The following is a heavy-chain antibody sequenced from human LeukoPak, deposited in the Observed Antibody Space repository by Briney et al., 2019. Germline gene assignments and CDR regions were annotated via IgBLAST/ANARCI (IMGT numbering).Heavy chain of an antibody. V-gene: IGHV4-59*01. CDR3: ARVPGSYYDRVDY. J-gene: IGHJ4*02. D-gene: IGHD1-26*01. CDR2: ISYSGST. Sequence: SETLSLTCSVSGGSITSYYWSWIRQPPGKGLEWIGYISYSGSTNYNPSLKSRVSISIDTSKNQFSLKLSSVTAADTAVYYCARVPGSYYDRVDYWGQGTLVTVSS. CDR1: GGSITSYY.